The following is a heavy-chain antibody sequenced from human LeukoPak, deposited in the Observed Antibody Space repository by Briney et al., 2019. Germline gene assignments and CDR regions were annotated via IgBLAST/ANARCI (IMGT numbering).Heavy chain of an antibody. CDR2: FDPEDGET. CDR3: ATRLTIFGVVIIRGSYRWFDP. J-gene: IGHJ5*02. Sequence: ASVKVSCKVSGYTLTELSMHWVRQAPGKGLEWMGGFDPEDGETIYAQKFQGRVTMTEDTSTDTAYMELSSLRSEDTAVYYCATRLTIFGVVIIRGSYRWFDPWGQGTLVTVSS. V-gene: IGHV1-24*01. D-gene: IGHD3-3*01. CDR1: GYTLTELS.